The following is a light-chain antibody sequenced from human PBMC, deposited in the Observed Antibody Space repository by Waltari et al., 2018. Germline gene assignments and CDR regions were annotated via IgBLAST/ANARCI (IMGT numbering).Light chain of an antibody. CDR3: QQYGSSPQT. V-gene: IGKV3-20*01. Sequence: SCRASQSVSSRYLAWYQQKPGQAPRLLIYGASSRATGIPDRFSGSGSGTDFTLTIRLEPEDFAVYYCQQYGSSPQTFGQGTKVEIK. J-gene: IGKJ1*01. CDR2: GAS. CDR1: QSVSSRY.